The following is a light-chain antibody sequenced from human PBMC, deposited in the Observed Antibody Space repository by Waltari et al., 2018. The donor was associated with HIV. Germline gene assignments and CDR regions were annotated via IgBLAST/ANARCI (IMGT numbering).Light chain of an antibody. Sequence: QSVLTQPPSASGTPGQRVTISCSGSSSNIGINTVNWYQQLPGTAPKLLIYRSDQRPSGVADRFSCSKSGTSASLAISGLQSEDEADYYCAAWDDSLNGDVVFGGGTKLTVL. CDR1: SSNIGINT. V-gene: IGLV1-44*01. J-gene: IGLJ2*01. CDR3: AAWDDSLNGDVV. CDR2: RSD.